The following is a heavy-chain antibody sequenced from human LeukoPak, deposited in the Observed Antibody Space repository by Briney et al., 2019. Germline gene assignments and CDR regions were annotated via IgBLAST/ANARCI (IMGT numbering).Heavy chain of an antibody. D-gene: IGHD2-8*01. V-gene: IGHV3-66*01. CDR2: IYSGVST. J-gene: IGHJ4*02. CDR3: ARYSTTTAFDY. Sequence: HSGGSLRLSCAASGFTVSSNYMSWVRQAPGEGLEWVSVIYSGVSTYYADSVKGRFTISRDNSNNTLYLQMNSLRAEDTAVYYCARYSTTTAFDYWGQGTLVTVSS. CDR1: GFTVSSNY.